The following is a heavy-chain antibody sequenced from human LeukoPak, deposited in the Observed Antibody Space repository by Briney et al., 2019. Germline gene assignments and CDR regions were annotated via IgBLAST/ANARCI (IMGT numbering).Heavy chain of an antibody. Sequence: ASVKVSCKASGYTFTGYYMHWVRQAPGQGLEWMGWINPNSGGTNYAQKFQGRVTMTRDTSISTAYMELSRLRSDDTVVYYCARTTSPYYYDSSGSLYYFDYWGQGTLVTVSS. CDR3: ARTTSPYYYDSSGSLYYFDY. CDR1: GYTFTGYY. V-gene: IGHV1-2*02. D-gene: IGHD3-22*01. J-gene: IGHJ4*02. CDR2: INPNSGGT.